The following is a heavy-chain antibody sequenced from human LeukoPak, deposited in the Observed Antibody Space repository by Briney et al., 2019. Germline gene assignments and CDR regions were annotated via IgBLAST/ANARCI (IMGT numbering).Heavy chain of an antibody. CDR3: ARVISHYYYYMDV. CDR2: IIPIFGTA. V-gene: IGHV1-69*13. CDR1: GGTFSSYA. Sequence: SVKVSCKASGGTFSSYAISWVRQAPGQGLEWMGGIIPIFGTANYAQKLQGRVTITADESASTAYMELSSLRSEDTAVYYCARVISHYYYYMDVWGKGTTVTVSS. J-gene: IGHJ6*03. D-gene: IGHD3-10*01.